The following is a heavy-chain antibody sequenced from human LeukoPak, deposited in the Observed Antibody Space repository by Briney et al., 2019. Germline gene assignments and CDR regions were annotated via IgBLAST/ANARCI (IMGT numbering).Heavy chain of an antibody. D-gene: IGHD1-1*01. V-gene: IGHV4-4*07. CDR2: IYTSGST. CDR1: GDSISSYY. CDR3: ARVVGTRTTGIYAFDI. J-gene: IGHJ3*02. Sequence: KASETLSLTCTVSGDSISSYYWGWIRQPAGKGLEWIGRIYTSGSTNYNPSLKSRVTMSVDTSKNQFSLKLSSVTAADTAVYYCARVVGTRTTGIYAFDIWGQGTMVTVSS.